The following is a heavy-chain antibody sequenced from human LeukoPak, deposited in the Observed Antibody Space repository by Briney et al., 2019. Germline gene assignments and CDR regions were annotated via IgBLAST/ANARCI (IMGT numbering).Heavy chain of an antibody. D-gene: IGHD3-10*01. CDR1: GGSISSIDHY. CDR2: MYYSGNT. V-gene: IGHV4-39*07. J-gene: IGHJ6*02. CDR3: ARFWGLGLARGPSGMDV. Sequence: SETLSLTCTVSGGSISSIDHYWGCIRQPPGEGLEWIASMYYSGNTYYNPSLKSRVSISVDTSKNQFSLNLGSVTAADTAVYYCARFWGLGLARGPSGMDVWGQGTTVTVSS.